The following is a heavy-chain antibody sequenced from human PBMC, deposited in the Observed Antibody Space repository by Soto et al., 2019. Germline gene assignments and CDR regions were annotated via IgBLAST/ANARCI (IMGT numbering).Heavy chain of an antibody. Sequence: SVKVSCKASGGTFCSYAISWVRQAPGQGLEWMGGIIPIFGTANYAQKFQGRVTITADKSTSTAYMELSSLRSEDTAVYYCARGGIAALRRGNWFDPWGQGTLVTVSS. J-gene: IGHJ5*02. CDR2: IIPIFGTA. D-gene: IGHD6-6*01. V-gene: IGHV1-69*06. CDR1: GGTFCSYA. CDR3: ARGGIAALRRGNWFDP.